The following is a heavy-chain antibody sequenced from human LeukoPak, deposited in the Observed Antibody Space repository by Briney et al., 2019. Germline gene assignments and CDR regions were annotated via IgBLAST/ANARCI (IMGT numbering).Heavy chain of an antibody. J-gene: IGHJ4*02. Sequence: GGSLRLSCAASGFTLKSHWMHWVRQAPGKGLVWVSYINSDGSTTTYADSVRGRFTISRDNAKNTLYLQMNNLRAEDTAVYYCGGDRGYSGDYWGQGTLVTVSS. D-gene: IGHD1-26*01. CDR3: GGDRGYSGDY. CDR1: GFTLKSHW. CDR2: INSDGSTT. V-gene: IGHV3-74*01.